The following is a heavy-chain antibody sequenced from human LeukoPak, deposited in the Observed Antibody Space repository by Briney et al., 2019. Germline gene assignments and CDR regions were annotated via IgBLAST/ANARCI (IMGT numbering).Heavy chain of an antibody. CDR3: ARGLYYGMDV. V-gene: IGHV3-74*01. J-gene: IGHJ6*02. CDR2: INNVGSST. CDR1: GFTFSTYW. Sequence: GGSLRLSCAASGFTFSTYWMHWVRQVPGKGLVWVSRINNVGSSTTYADSVKGRFTISRDNAKNTLCLQMNSLRVEDTAVYYRARGLYYGMDVWGQGTTVTVSS.